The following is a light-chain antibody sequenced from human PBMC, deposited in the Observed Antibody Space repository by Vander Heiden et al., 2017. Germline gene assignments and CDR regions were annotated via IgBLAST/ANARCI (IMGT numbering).Light chain of an antibody. J-gene: IGKJ2*01. V-gene: IGKV1-39*01. CDR1: QSPTVY. CDR2: SAS. Sequence: DIQMTQSQSSLSASIGDKPTITCRACQSPTVYLDWYQQKPGKAPRLLIHSASSWHVGIPSRFSGSGSGTDFTLTISSLQPEDSATYYCQQNHVTPYTFGRGTKLEIK. CDR3: QQNHVTPYT.